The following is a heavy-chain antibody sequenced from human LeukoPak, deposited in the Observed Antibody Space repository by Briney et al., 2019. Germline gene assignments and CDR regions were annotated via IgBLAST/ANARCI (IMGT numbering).Heavy chain of an antibody. V-gene: IGHV3-30*04. J-gene: IGHJ4*02. CDR2: ISYDGSNK. Sequence: GGSLRLSCAASGFTFSRYAMHWVRQAPGKGLEWVAVISYDGSNKYYADSVKGRFTISRDNSKNTLYLQMNSLRAEDTAVYYCARDPSRGSYYFDYWGQGTLVTVSS. D-gene: IGHD1-26*01. CDR1: GFTFSRYA. CDR3: ARDPSRGSYYFDY.